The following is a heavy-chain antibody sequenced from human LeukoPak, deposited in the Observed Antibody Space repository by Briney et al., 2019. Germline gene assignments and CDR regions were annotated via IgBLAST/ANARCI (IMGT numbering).Heavy chain of an antibody. V-gene: IGHV4-39*01. J-gene: IGHJ4*02. D-gene: IGHD2-2*01. CDR1: GGSISSSSYY. Sequence: SETLSLTCTVSGGSISSSSYYWGWIRQPPGKGLEWIGSIYYSGSTYYNPSLKSRVTISVDTSKNRFSLKLSSVTAADTAVYYCARYCSSTSCYSTFDYWGQGTLVTVSS. CDR3: ARYCSSTSCYSTFDY. CDR2: IYYSGST.